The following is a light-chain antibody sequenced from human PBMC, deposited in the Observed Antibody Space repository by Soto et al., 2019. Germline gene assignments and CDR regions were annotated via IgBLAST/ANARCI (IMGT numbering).Light chain of an antibody. J-gene: IGLJ3*02. V-gene: IGLV6-57*03. CDR1: SGSIASNY. CDR2: EDN. Sequence: NFMLTQPHSVSESPGKTVTISCTRSSGSIASNYVQWYQHRPGSAPTTVIYEDNQRPSGVPDRFSGSVDSSSNSASLTISGLKTEDGADYYCQSFDGSNWVFGGGTKLTVL. CDR3: QSFDGSNWV.